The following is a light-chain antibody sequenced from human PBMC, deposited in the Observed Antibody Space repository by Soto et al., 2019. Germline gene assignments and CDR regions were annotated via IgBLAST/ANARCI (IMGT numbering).Light chain of an antibody. CDR2: DVS. CDR1: SSDVGGYNY. V-gene: IGLV2-14*01. J-gene: IGLJ1*01. Sequence: SVLPQPASLSGSPGQSITISCTGTSSDVGGYNYVSWYQQHPGKAPKLMIYDVSNRPSGVSNRFSGSKSGNTASLTIPGLQAEDEADYYCSSYTSSSTLVFGTGTKVTVL. CDR3: SSYTSSSTLV.